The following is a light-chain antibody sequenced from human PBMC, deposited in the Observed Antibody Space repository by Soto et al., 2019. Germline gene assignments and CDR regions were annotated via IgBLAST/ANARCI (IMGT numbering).Light chain of an antibody. CDR3: SSYTSTSTLVV. Sequence: QSALTQPASVSGSPGQSITISCTGTSSDVGNYIFVSWYQQHPGKAPKLIIYEVSNRPSGVSNRFSGSKSGNTASLTISGLQAEDEADYYCSSYTSTSTLVVFGGGTKLTVL. V-gene: IGLV2-14*01. CDR1: SSDVGNYIF. J-gene: IGLJ2*01. CDR2: EVS.